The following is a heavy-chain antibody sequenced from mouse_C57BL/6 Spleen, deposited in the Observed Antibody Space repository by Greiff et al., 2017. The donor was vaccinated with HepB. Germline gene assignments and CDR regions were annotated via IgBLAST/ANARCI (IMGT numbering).Heavy chain of an antibody. Sequence: QVQLQQPGAELVKPGASVKLSCKASGYTFTSYWMQWVKQRPGQGLEWIGEIDPSDSYTNYNQKFKGKATLTVDTSSSTAYMLLSSLTSEDSAVYYCATMIRYAMDYWGQGTSVTVSS. CDR2: IDPSDSYT. V-gene: IGHV1-50*01. J-gene: IGHJ4*01. D-gene: IGHD2-4*01. CDR1: GYTFTSYW. CDR3: ATMIRYAMDY.